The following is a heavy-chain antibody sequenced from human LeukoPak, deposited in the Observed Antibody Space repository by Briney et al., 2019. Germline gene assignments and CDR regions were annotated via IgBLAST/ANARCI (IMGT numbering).Heavy chain of an antibody. V-gene: IGHV3-20*04. CDR3: ARLTAAAGHYYYYYMDV. CDR1: GLTFDDYG. J-gene: IGHJ6*03. Sequence: GGSLRLSCAASGLTFDDYGMSWFRQAPGKGLEWVSGINWNGGSTGYADSVKGRFTISRDNAENSLYLQMNSLRAEDTALYYCARLTAAAGHYYYYYMDVWGKGTTVTVSS. CDR2: INWNGGST. D-gene: IGHD6-13*01.